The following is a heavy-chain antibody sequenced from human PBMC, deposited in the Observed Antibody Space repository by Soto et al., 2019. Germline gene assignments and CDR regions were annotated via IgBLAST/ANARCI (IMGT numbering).Heavy chain of an antibody. J-gene: IGHJ5*02. Sequence: SETLSLTCAVYGGSFSGYYWSWIRQPPGKGLEWIGEINHSGSTNYNPSLKSRVTISVDTSKNQFSLKLSSVTAADTAVYYCARQDYDYVWGSYRFNWFGPWGQGTLVTVSS. CDR2: INHSGST. D-gene: IGHD3-16*02. CDR3: ARQDYDYVWGSYRFNWFGP. V-gene: IGHV4-34*01. CDR1: GGSFSGYY.